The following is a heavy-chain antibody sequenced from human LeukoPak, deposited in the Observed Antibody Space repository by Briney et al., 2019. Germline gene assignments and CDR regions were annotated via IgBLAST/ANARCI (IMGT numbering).Heavy chain of an antibody. CDR2: ISYDGSNK. CDR3: AKAFPQWATGVDY. D-gene: IGHD7-27*01. J-gene: IGHJ4*02. CDR1: GFTVSSYG. V-gene: IGHV3-30*18. Sequence: GGSLRLSCAASGFTVSSYGMHWVRQAPGKGLEWVAVISYDGSNKYYADSVKGRFTISRDNSKNTLYLQMNSLRAEDTAVYYCAKAFPQWATGVDYWGQGTLVTVSS.